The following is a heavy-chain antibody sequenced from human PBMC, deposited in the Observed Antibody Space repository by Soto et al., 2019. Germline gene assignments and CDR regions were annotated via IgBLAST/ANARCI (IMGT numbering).Heavy chain of an antibody. Sequence: PSETLSLTCTVSGCSITSRTYYWGWIRQPPGKGLEWIGNMYYSGSTYYNPSLKSRVTISVDTSKNQFSLKLSSVTAADTAVYYCATSGSYYGWFDPWGQGTLVTVSS. CDR2: MYYSGST. J-gene: IGHJ5*02. D-gene: IGHD3-10*01. V-gene: IGHV4-39*01. CDR3: ATSGSYYGWFDP. CDR1: GCSITSRTYY.